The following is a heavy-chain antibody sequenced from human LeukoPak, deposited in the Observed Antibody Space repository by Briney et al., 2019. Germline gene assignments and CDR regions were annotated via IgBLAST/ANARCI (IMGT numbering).Heavy chain of an antibody. CDR3: ARRHILTGYYTFGFDY. J-gene: IGHJ4*02. Sequence: SETLSLTCAVYGGPFSGYYWSWIRQPPGKGLEWIGEINHSGSTNYNPSLKSRVTISVDTSKNQFSLKLSSVTAADTAVYYCARRHILTGYYTFGFDYWGQGTLVTVSS. CDR1: GGPFSGYY. D-gene: IGHD3-9*01. V-gene: IGHV4-34*01. CDR2: INHSGST.